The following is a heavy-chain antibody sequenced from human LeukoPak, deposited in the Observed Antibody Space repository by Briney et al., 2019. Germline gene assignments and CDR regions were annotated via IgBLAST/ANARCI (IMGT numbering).Heavy chain of an antibody. J-gene: IGHJ5*02. Sequence: SETLSLTCTVSGGSISSSSYYWGWIRQPPGKGLEWIGSIYYGGSTYYNPSLKSRVTISVDTSKNQFSLKLSSVTAADTAVYYCARRGRYGDYQGWFDPWGQGTLVTVSS. CDR3: ARRGRYGDYQGWFDP. V-gene: IGHV4-39*07. D-gene: IGHD4-17*01. CDR2: IYYGGST. CDR1: GGSISSSSYY.